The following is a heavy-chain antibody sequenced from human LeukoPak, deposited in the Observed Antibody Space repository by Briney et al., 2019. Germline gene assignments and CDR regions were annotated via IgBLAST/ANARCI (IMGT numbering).Heavy chain of an antibody. CDR3: ARDVGVYYYYYMDV. D-gene: IGHD1-26*01. Sequence: SETLSLTCVVSAYSITSGFDWGWIRPPPGKGREWIGTIYHSGNTYYNPSLKSRVTISIDTSKNQFSLKLSSVTAADTAVYYCARDVGVYYYYYMDVWGKGTTVTVSS. J-gene: IGHJ6*03. CDR1: AYSITSGFD. V-gene: IGHV4-38-2*02. CDR2: IYHSGNT.